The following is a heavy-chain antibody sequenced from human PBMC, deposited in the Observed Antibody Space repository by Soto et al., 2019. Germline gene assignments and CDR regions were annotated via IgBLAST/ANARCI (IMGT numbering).Heavy chain of an antibody. V-gene: IGHV3-23*01. CDR1: GFTFSSYA. J-gene: IGHJ4*02. CDR2: ISGSGGST. CDR3: ANGNRITVTTDY. Sequence: EVQLLESGGGLVQPGGSLRLSCAASGFTFSSYAMSWVRQAPGKGLEWVSAISGSGGSTYYADSVKGRFTISRDNSKNTLYLQMNSLRAEDTAVYYCANGNRITVTTDYWGQGTLVTVSS. D-gene: IGHD4-17*01.